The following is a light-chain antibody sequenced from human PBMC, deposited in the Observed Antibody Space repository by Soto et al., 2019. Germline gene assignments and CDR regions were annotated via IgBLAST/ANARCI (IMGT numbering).Light chain of an antibody. CDR2: GAS. V-gene: IGKV1-39*01. J-gene: IGKJ1*01. Sequence: DIQMTQSPSSLSASVGDRVTITCRASQTISSYLHWYQQKPGKAPKLLIFGASSLQSGVPSRFTGRASGADFTLTISTLQPEDFATYYCQHTYGTPWTFGQGTKVEVK. CDR1: QTISSY. CDR3: QHTYGTPWT.